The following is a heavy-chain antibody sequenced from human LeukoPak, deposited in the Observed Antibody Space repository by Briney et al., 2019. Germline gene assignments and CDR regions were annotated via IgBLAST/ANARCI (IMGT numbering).Heavy chain of an antibody. V-gene: IGHV1-2*02. CDR2: INPNSGGT. J-gene: IGHJ4*02. CDR1: GYTFTGYY. Sequence: GASVKVPCKASGYTFTGYYMHWVRQAPGQGLEWMGWINPNSGGTNYAQKFQGRVTMTRDTSISTAYMELSRLRSDDTAVYYCAREGGPGYSYGDYWGQGTLVTVSS. CDR3: AREGGPGYSYGDY. D-gene: IGHD5-18*01.